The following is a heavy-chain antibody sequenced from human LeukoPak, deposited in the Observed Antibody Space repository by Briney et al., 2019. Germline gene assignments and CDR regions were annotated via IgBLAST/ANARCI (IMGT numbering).Heavy chain of an antibody. CDR3: ARDRYKYSNSYYFDS. V-gene: IGHV4-4*07. CDR1: GGSITSYY. CDR2: VSTSGAT. Sequence: PSETLSLTCTFSGGSITSYYWSWIRQPAGKGLEWIGRVSTSGATNYNPSLKSRVAMSVDTANNRFSLNLNSVTAADTAVYFCARDRYKYSNSYYFDSWGQGSLVTVSS. D-gene: IGHD4-11*01. J-gene: IGHJ4*02.